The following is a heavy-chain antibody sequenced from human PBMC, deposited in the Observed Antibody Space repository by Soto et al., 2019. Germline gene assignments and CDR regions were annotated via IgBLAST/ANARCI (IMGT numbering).Heavy chain of an antibody. Sequence: QVHLVQSGVEVKTPGASVKVSCQASGYTFFTYDISWVRQAPRQGLEWMGWISTYSGDTKYAQKFQGRVTMTTDTSTPTAYLELRSLRSDDTAVYYCARHHGPTTSENWFDPWGQGTLVTVSS. CDR2: ISTYSGDT. CDR3: ARHHGPTTSENWFDP. V-gene: IGHV1-18*01. D-gene: IGHD5-12*01. J-gene: IGHJ5*02. CDR1: GYTFFTYD.